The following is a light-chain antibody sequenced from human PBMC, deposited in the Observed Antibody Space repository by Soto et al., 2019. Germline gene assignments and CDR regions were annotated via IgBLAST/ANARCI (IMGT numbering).Light chain of an antibody. CDR2: DVS. J-gene: IGLJ1*01. Sequence: QSVLTQPRSVSGSPEQSVTISCTGTSSDVGGYNYVSWYQQHPGKAPKLMIYDVSKRPSGVPDRFSGSKSGNTASLTISGLEAEDEADYYCCSYAGSNILYVFGTGTKLTVL. CDR1: SSDVGGYNY. V-gene: IGLV2-11*01. CDR3: CSYAGSNILYV.